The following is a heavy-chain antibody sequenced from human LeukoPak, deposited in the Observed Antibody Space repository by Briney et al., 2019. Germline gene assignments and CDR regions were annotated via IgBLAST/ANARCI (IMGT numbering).Heavy chain of an antibody. J-gene: IGHJ5*02. CDR2: IHSGGET. D-gene: IGHD3-22*01. CDR3: GRAGVYSASSGYGPDR. V-gene: IGHV3-53*01. CDR1: GFSVSNNY. Sequence: GGSLRLSCAASGFSVSNNYMSWVRQAPGKGLEWVSVIHSGGETYHTDSVKGRFTISRDNSKNTLYLQMNSLRAEDTAVYYCGRAGVYSASSGYGPDRWGQGTLVTVSS.